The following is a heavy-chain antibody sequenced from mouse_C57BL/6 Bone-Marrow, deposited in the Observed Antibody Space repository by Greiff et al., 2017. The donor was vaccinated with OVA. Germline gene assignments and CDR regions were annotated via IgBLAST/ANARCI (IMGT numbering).Heavy chain of an antibody. Sequence: EVMLVESGGGLVKPGGSLKLSCAASGFTFSDYGMHWVRQAPEKGLEWVAYISSGSSTIYYADTVKGRFTISRDNAKNTLFLQMTSLRSEDTAMYYCAREFITTVVDWFAYWGQGTLVTVSA. CDR2: ISSGSSTI. CDR3: AREFITTVVDWFAY. CDR1: GFTFSDYG. V-gene: IGHV5-17*01. J-gene: IGHJ3*01. D-gene: IGHD1-1*01.